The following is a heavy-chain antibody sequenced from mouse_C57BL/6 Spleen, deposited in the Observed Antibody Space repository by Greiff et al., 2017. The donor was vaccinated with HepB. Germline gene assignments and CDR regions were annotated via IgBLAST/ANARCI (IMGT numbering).Heavy chain of an antibody. J-gene: IGHJ3*01. CDR2: INYDGSST. CDR3: ARERPLYDYDEGFAY. CDR1: GFTFSDYY. D-gene: IGHD2-4*01. V-gene: IGHV5-16*01. Sequence: VQLKQSEGGLVQPGSSMKLSCTASGFTFSDYYMAWVRQVPEKGLEWVANINYDGSSTYYLDSLKSRFIISRDNAKNILYLQMSSLKSEDTATYYCARERPLYDYDEGFAYWGQGTLVTVSA.